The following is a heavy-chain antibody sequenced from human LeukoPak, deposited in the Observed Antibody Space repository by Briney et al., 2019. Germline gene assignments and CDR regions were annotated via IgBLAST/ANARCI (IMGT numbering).Heavy chain of an antibody. CDR2: VYHSGTT. CDR1: GYSMSTGYF. V-gene: IGHV4-38-2*01. J-gene: IGHJ5*02. Sequence: KPSETLSLTCAVSGYSMSTGYFWGWIRPPPGKGLGWIGSVYHSGTTYYNPSLKSRVTISVDTSKNQFSLKLTSVTAADTAVYYCARSGSDYYDSSGYYNWFDPWGQGTLVTVSS. CDR3: ARSGSDYYDSSGYYNWFDP. D-gene: IGHD3-22*01.